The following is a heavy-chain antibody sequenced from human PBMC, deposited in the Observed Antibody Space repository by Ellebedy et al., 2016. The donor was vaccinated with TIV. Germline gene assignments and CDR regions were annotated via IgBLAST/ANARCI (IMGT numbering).Heavy chain of an antibody. V-gene: IGHV3-64D*06. CDR1: GFTFSNFA. CDR2: ITDNGGST. Sequence: GGSLRLSXSASGFTFSNFAMYWVRQAPGKGLEYVSAITDNGGSTFYADSVKSRFTISRDNSKNTLHLQMSSLRVEDTAVYYCVKDAIRGVVILPDYWGQGTLVSVSS. CDR3: VKDAIRGVVILPDY. D-gene: IGHD3-10*01. J-gene: IGHJ4*02.